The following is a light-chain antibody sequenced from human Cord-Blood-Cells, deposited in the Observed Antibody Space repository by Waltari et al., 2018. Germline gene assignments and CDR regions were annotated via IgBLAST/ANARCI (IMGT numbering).Light chain of an antibody. J-gene: IGKJ4*01. CDR3: QQRSNWLT. Sequence: VLTQSPATLSLSPGERATLSCRASQSVSSYLAWYQQKPGQAPRLLIYDASNRATGIPARFSGSGSGTDFTLTISSLEPEDFAVYYCQQRSNWLTFGGGTKVEIK. V-gene: IGKV3-11*01. CDR1: QSVSSY. CDR2: DAS.